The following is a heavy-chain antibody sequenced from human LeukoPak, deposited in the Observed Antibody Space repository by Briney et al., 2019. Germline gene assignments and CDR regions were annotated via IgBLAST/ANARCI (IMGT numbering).Heavy chain of an antibody. CDR2: INHSGST. D-gene: IGHD1-26*01. Sequence: PSETLSLTCAVYGGSFSGYYWSWIRQPPGKGLEWIGEINHSGSTNYNPSLKSRVTISVDTSKNQFSLKLSPVTAADTAVYYCARHWSYWSWFDPWGQGTLVTVSS. CDR3: ARHWSYWSWFDP. J-gene: IGHJ5*02. V-gene: IGHV4-34*01. CDR1: GGSFSGYY.